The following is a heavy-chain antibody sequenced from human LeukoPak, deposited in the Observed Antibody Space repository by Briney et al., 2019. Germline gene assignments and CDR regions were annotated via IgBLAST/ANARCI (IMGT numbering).Heavy chain of an antibody. CDR3: ATRGTTTVTTSTIDY. D-gene: IGHD4-17*01. CDR1: GGSFSGYY. J-gene: IGHJ4*02. CDR2: INHSGST. V-gene: IGHV4-34*01. Sequence: SETLSLTCAVYGGSFSGYYWSWIRQPPGKGLEWIGEINHSGSTNYNPSLKSRVTIPVDTSKNQFSLKLSSVTAADTAVYYCATRGTTTVTTSTIDYWGQGTLVTVSS.